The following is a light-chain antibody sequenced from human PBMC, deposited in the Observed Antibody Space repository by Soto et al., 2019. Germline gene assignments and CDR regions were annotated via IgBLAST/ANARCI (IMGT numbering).Light chain of an antibody. CDR1: QSVSSF. V-gene: IGKV3-11*01. J-gene: IGKJ3*01. CDR2: DAS. CDR3: QQRSNWQRFT. Sequence: EILLTQSPATLSLSPGERATLSCGASQSVSSFLAWYQHKPGQAPRLLIYDASNRATGIPARFSGSGSATDFTLTISSLEPEDFAVYYCQQRSNWQRFTFGPGTKVDIK.